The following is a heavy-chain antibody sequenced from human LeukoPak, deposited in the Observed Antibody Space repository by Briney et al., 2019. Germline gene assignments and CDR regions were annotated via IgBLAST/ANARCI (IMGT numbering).Heavy chain of an antibody. V-gene: IGHV5-51*01. D-gene: IGHD6-13*01. CDR3: VRYGLKGCRDSRCFASFYYYGPDV. CDR1: GTIFIDYW. J-gene: IGHJ6*02. CDR2: IFPGDFDI. Sequence: PGASLQISGEASGTIFIDYWIGWVRPLPGKGLEGMGIIFPGDFDINDSPSFQGRVTISADNSISTAYLQWSSLKASDTAMYYCVRYGLKGCRDSRCFASFYYYGPDVWGQGSTVTVSS.